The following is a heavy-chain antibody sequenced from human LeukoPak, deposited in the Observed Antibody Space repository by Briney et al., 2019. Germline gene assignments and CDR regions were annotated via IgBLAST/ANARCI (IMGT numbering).Heavy chain of an antibody. CDR3: VRGVGVSRFNYFDP. Sequence: PGRSLRLSCAASGFTFTTYGMHWVRQAPGKGLEWVAVISYDGSHKYYADSVKGRFTISRDNSKNTLFLQMNSLRDDDTAVYYCVRGVGVSRFNYFDPWGQGTLVIVSS. CDR1: GFTFTTYG. V-gene: IGHV3-30*03. D-gene: IGHD6-13*01. J-gene: IGHJ5*02. CDR2: ISYDGSHK.